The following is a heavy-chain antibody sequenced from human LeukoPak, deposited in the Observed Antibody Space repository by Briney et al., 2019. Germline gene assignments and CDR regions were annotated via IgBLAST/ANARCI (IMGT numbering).Heavy chain of an antibody. CDR3: ARGRLGYCSGGSCPLGYFDY. CDR1: GGSFNGYY. V-gene: IGHV4-34*01. Sequence: SETLSLTCAVYGGSFNGYYWSWIRQPPGKGLEWIGEINHSGSTNYNPSLKSRVTISVDTSKNQFSLKLSSVTAADTAVYYCARGRLGYCSGGSCPLGYFDYWGQGTLVTVSS. J-gene: IGHJ4*02. CDR2: INHSGST. D-gene: IGHD2-15*01.